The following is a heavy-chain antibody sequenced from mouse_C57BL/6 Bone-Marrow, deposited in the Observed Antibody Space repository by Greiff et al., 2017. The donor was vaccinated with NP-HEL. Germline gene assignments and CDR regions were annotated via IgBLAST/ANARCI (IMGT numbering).Heavy chain of an antibody. D-gene: IGHD1-1*01. CDR3: ARSPPYYGSSAYFDY. J-gene: IGHJ2*01. CDR2: INPSNGGT. Sequence: QVQLQQPGTELVKPGASVKLSCKASGYTFTSYWMHWVKQRPGQGLEWIGNINPSNGGTNYNEKFKSKATLTVDKSSSTAYMQLSSLTSEDSAVYDCARSPPYYGSSAYFDYWGQGTTLTVSS. CDR1: GYTFTSYW. V-gene: IGHV1-53*01.